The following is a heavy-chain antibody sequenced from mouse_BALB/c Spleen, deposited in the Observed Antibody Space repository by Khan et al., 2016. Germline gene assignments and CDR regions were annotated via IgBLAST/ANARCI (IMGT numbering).Heavy chain of an antibody. CDR1: GFSLTSYG. Sequence: QVQLKESGPGLVQPSQSLSITCTVSGFSLTSYGVHWVRQSPGKGLEWLGVIWNGGNTDYNAAFISRLSISKDNSKSQVFFKMNSLQADDTAIYYCARNFRTPGYYTMDYWGQGTSVTVSS. V-gene: IGHV2-4-1*01. J-gene: IGHJ4*01. CDR3: ARNFRTPGYYTMDY. CDR2: IWNGGNT.